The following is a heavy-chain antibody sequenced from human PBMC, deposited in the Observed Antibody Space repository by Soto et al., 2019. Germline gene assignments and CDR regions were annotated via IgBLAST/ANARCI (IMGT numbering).Heavy chain of an antibody. V-gene: IGHV4-34*01. CDR1: GGSFSGYF. Sequence: TSETLSLTCTVSGGSFSGYFWTWIRQPPGKGLEWLAEINHSGITNYNPSVESRVSMSVDTSKNQFSLRLYSVTAADTAVYYCVRGPYNYNSRYFDYWGRGTLVTVSS. CDR2: INHSGIT. CDR3: VRGPYNYNSRYFDY. J-gene: IGHJ4*02. D-gene: IGHD1-1*01.